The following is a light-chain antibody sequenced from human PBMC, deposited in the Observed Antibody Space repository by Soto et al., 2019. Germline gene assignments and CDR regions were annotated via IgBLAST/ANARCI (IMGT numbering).Light chain of an antibody. CDR1: SSNIGINY. CDR2: RNN. CDR3: AAWDDSLSGLYV. Sequence: QSVLTQPPSASGTPGQRVTISCSGSSSNIGINYVYWYQQLPGTAPKLLIYRNNQRPSGVPDRFSGSKSGTSASLAISGLRPEDEADYYCAAWDDSLSGLYVFGTGTKVTVL. V-gene: IGLV1-47*01. J-gene: IGLJ1*01.